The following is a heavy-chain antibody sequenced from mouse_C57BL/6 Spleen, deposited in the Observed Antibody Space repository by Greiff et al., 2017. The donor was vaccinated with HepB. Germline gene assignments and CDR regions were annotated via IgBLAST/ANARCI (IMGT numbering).Heavy chain of an antibody. J-gene: IGHJ2*01. CDR1: GYTFTDYN. D-gene: IGHD1-1*01. Sequence: VQLKQSGPELVKPGASVKMSCKASGYTFTDYNMHWVKQSHGKSLEWIGYINPNNGGTSYNQKFKGKATLTVNKSSSTAYMELRSLTSEDSAVYYCANYYGSSDYWGQGTTLTVSS. CDR2: INPNNGGT. CDR3: ANYYGSSDY. V-gene: IGHV1-22*01.